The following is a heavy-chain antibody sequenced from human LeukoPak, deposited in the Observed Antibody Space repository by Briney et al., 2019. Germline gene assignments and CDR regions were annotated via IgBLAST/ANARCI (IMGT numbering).Heavy chain of an antibody. V-gene: IGHV4-39*07. CDR3: ARVVQQLPYYFDY. D-gene: IGHD6-13*01. J-gene: IGHJ4*02. CDR2: IYTSGST. Sequence: SETLSLTCTVSGGSISSSSYYWGWIRQPPGKGLEWIGSIYTSGSTNYNPSLKSRVTISVDTSKNQFSLKLSSVIAADTAVYYCARVVQQLPYYFDYWGQGTLVTVSS. CDR1: GGSISSSSYY.